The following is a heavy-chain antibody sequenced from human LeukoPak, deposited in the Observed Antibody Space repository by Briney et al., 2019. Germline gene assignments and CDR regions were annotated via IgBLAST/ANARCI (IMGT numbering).Heavy chain of an antibody. J-gene: IGHJ4*02. CDR2: INDRGTGT. CDR1: GFTFSKYA. CDR3: AKAGAKGYSSSWSQPRPRPFDY. Sequence: PGGSLRLSCAASGFTFSKYAMSWVRQAPGKGLEWVSTINDRGTGTYYADSVKGRFTISRDNSKNTLYLQMNSLRAEDTAVYYCAKAGAKGYSSSWSQPRPRPFDYWGQGTLVTVSS. D-gene: IGHD6-13*01. V-gene: IGHV3-23*01.